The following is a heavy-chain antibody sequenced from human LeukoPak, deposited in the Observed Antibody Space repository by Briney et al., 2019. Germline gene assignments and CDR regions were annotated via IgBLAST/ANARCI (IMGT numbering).Heavy chain of an antibody. CDR2: ISWNSGSI. CDR1: GFTFDDYA. Sequence: GGSLRLSCAASGFTFDDYAMHWVRQAPGKGLGWVSGISWNSGSIGYADSVKGRFTISRDNAKNSLYLQMNSLRAEDTALYYCAKDSGSGSYSTLGNFDCWGQGTLVTVSS. V-gene: IGHV3-9*01. D-gene: IGHD1-26*01. J-gene: IGHJ4*02. CDR3: AKDSGSGSYSTLGNFDC.